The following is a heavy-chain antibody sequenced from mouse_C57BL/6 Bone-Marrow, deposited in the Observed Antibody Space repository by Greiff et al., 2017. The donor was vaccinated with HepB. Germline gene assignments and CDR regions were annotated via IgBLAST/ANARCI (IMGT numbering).Heavy chain of an antibody. CDR1: GFTFSSYA. Sequence: EVHLVESGGGLVKPGGSLKLSCAASGFTFSSYAMSWVRQTPEKRLEWVATISDGGSYTYYPDNVKGRFTISRDNAKNNLYLQMSHLKSEDTAMYYCARSQIYYGNLFDYWGQGTTLTVSS. CDR3: ARSQIYYGNLFDY. CDR2: ISDGGSYT. J-gene: IGHJ2*01. D-gene: IGHD2-1*01. V-gene: IGHV5-4*01.